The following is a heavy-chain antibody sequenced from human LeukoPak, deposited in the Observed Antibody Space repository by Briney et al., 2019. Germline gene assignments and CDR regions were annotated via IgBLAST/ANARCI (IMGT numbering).Heavy chain of an antibody. CDR3: ARPYSSSSTDYFDY. J-gene: IGHJ4*02. V-gene: IGHV4-39*01. D-gene: IGHD6-6*01. Sequence: PSETLSLTCTVSGGSISSSSYYWGWIRQPPGKGLEWIGSIYYSGSTYYNPSLKSRVTISVDTSKNQFSLKLSSVTAADTAVYYCARPYSSSSTDYFDYWGQGTPVTVSS. CDR1: GGSISSSSYY. CDR2: IYYSGST.